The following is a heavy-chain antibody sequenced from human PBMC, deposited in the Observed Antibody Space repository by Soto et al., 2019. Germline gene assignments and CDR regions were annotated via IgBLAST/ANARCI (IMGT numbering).Heavy chain of an antibody. CDR3: AREVVPAAKDP. Sequence: QVQLQESGPGLVKPSQTLSLTCTVSGGSISSGGYYWSWIRQHPGKGLEWIGYIYYSGSTYYNPSLKSXXTXSXXTSKNQFSLKLSSVTAADTAVYYCAREVVPAAKDPWGQGTLVTVSS. CDR1: GGSISSGGYY. V-gene: IGHV4-31*03. CDR2: IYYSGST. D-gene: IGHD2-2*01. J-gene: IGHJ5*02.